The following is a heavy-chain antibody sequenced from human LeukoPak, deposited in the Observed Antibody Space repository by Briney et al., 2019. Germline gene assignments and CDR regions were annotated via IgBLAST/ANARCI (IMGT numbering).Heavy chain of an antibody. J-gene: IGHJ4*02. D-gene: IGHD5-12*01. Sequence: ASVKVSCKATGYTFTGYYMHWARQAPGQGLEGMGWINPNSGRTNYAQKFQGRVTMTRDTSISTAYMELSRLRSDDTAVYYCATEYSGSDSRGYFDYWGQGTLVTVSS. CDR3: ATEYSGSDSRGYFDY. CDR1: GYTFTGYY. CDR2: INPNSGRT. V-gene: IGHV1-2*02.